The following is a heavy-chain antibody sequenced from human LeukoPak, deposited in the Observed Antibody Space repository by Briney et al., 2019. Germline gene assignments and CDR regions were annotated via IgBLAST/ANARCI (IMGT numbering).Heavy chain of an antibody. CDR1: GFTFSSYA. CDR2: ISSNGGST. V-gene: IGHV3-64*01. J-gene: IGHJ4*02. Sequence: GGSLRLSCAASGFTFSSYAMHWVRQAPGKGLEYVSAISSNGGSTYYANSVKGRFTISRDNSKNTLYLQMGSLRAEDMAVYYCARGGFLEWLLGDYWGQGTLVTVSS. D-gene: IGHD3-3*01. CDR3: ARGGFLEWLLGDY.